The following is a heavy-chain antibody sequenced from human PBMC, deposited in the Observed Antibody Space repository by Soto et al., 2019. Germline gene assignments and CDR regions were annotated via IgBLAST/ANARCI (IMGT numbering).Heavy chain of an antibody. D-gene: IGHD6-13*01. CDR3: ARHLYSDSVVWFDP. V-gene: IGHV4-59*01. CDR2: IYNIGST. Sequence: QVQLQESGPGLVKASETLSLTCTVSGGSMSTYYWSWIRQPPGKGLEWIGYIYNIGSTNYNPSLKSRVTISVDTSKKQFSLRLRSVTAADTAVYYCARHLYSDSVVWFDPWGQGTLVTVSS. J-gene: IGHJ5*02. CDR1: GGSMSTYY.